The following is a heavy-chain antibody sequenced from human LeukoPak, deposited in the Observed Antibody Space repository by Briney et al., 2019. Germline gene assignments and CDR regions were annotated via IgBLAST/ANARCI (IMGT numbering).Heavy chain of an antibody. CDR2: IYPGDSDT. V-gene: IGHV5-51*01. D-gene: IGHD2-21*02. Sequence: GESLKISCKGSGYIFTSYWIGWVRQMPGKGLEWMGIIYPGDSDTRYSPSFQGQVTISADKSISTAYLQWSSLKASDTAMYYCARLGSVAYCGGDCYQPHAFDIWGQGTMVTVSS. CDR1: GYIFTSYW. J-gene: IGHJ3*02. CDR3: ARLGSVAYCGGDCYQPHAFDI.